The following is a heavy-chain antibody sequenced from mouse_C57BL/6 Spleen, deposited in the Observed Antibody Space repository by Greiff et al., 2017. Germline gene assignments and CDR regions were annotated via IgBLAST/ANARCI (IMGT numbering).Heavy chain of an antibody. J-gene: IGHJ3*01. CDR3: ASDRITTVVAEGAWFAY. D-gene: IGHD1-1*01. CDR2: INPNNGGT. V-gene: IGHV1-26*01. Sequence: EVQLQQSGPELVKPGASVKISCKASGYTFTDYYMNWVKQSHGKSLEWIGDINPNNGGTSYNQKFKGKATLTADKSSSTAYMELRSLRSEDAEVYYCASDRITTVVAEGAWFAYWGQGTLVTVSA. CDR1: GYTFTDYY.